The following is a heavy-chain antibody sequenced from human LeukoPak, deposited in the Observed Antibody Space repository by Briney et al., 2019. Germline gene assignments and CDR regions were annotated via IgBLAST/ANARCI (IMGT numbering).Heavy chain of an antibody. CDR3: AGEYYYDSSPSFFDY. Sequence: GGSLRLSCAASGFTFSSYEMNWVRQAPGKELEWVSYISSSGSTIYYADSVKGRFTISRDNAKNSLYLQMNSLRAEDTAVYYCAGEYYYDSSPSFFDYWGQGTLVTVSS. D-gene: IGHD3-22*01. V-gene: IGHV3-48*03. CDR2: ISSSGSTI. CDR1: GFTFSSYE. J-gene: IGHJ4*02.